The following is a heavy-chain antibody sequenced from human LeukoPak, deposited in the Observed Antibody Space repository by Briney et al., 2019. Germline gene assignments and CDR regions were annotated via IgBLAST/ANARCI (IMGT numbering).Heavy chain of an antibody. CDR2: MNPNSGNT. Sequence: ASVKVSCKASGYTFTSYDINWVRQATGQGLEWMGWMNPNSGNTGYAQKFQGRVTMTRNTSISTAYMELSSLRSEDTAVYYCATMLILGSSTSCCSYYFDYWGQGTLVTVSS. CDR1: GYTFTSYD. J-gene: IGHJ4*02. CDR3: ATMLILGSSTSCCSYYFDY. D-gene: IGHD2-2*01. V-gene: IGHV1-8*01.